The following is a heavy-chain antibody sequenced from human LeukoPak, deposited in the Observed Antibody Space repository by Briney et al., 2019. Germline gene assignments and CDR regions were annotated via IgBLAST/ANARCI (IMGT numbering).Heavy chain of an antibody. CDR2: ISGSGGNT. CDR1: GFSFRDHD. V-gene: IGHV3-23*01. Sequence: PGGSLRLSCIGSGFSFRDHDMTWVRQAPGKGLQWVSTISGSGGNTYYADSANGRFTISRDNSKTTLFLQMNSLRAEDTAVYFCAKEGNAASLGYWGQGTLVTVSS. CDR3: AKEGNAASLGY. D-gene: IGHD1-1*01. J-gene: IGHJ4*02.